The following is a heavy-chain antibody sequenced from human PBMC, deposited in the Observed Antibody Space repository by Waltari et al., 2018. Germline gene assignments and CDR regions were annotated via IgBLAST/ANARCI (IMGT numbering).Heavy chain of an antibody. CDR2: VYPGDSDT. Sequence: EVQLVQSGAEVKKHGESLKISCKGSGYSFTSYWIGWVRQLPGKGLVWRGSVYPGDSDTSNGPSFQGQVTISADKSISTAYLQWSSRKASDTAMYYCAGRSGYSSGWYYFDYWGQGTLVTVSS. D-gene: IGHD6-19*01. CDR1: GYSFTSYW. CDR3: AGRSGYSSGWYYFDY. V-gene: IGHV5-51*01. J-gene: IGHJ4*02.